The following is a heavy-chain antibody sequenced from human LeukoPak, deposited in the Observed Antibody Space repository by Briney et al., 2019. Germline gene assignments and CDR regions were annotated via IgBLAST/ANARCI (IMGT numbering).Heavy chain of an antibody. CDR1: GFTFSSYN. V-gene: IGHV3-21*01. CDR3: ARGGAMVSDAFDI. CDR2: INSSSSYI. J-gene: IGHJ3*02. D-gene: IGHD5-18*01. Sequence: GGSLTLSCAASGFTFSSYNMNWVRQSPGRGVEGVSYINSSSSYIYYADSVKGRFVISRDNAKNSLYLQMNSPRAEDTAVYYCARGGAMVSDAFDIWGQGTMVTVSS.